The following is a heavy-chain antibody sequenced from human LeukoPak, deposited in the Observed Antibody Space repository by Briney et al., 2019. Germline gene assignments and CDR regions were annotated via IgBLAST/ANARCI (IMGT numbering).Heavy chain of an antibody. J-gene: IGHJ5*02. V-gene: IGHV3-30-3*01. Sequence: GGSLRLSCAASGFTFSSYAMHWVRQAPGKGLEWVAVISYDGSNKYYADSVKGRFTISRDNTKNSLYLQMNSLGVEDTAIYYCARGIYLNWFDPWGQGILVTVSS. CDR1: GFTFSSYA. CDR2: ISYDGSNK. CDR3: ARGIYLNWFDP. D-gene: IGHD2-2*02.